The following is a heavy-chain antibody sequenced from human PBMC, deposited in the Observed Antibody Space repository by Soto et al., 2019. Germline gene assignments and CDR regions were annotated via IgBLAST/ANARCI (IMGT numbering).Heavy chain of an antibody. CDR2: ISGSGGST. J-gene: IGHJ4*02. V-gene: IGHV3-23*01. Sequence: GGSLRLSCAASGFTFSSYAMSWVRQAPGKGLEWVSAISGSGGSTYYADSVKGRFTISRDNSKNTLYLQMNSLRAEDTAVYYCAKDPASLYYDFWSGYYLSYFDYWGQGTLVTVSS. CDR3: AKDPASLYYDFWSGYYLSYFDY. D-gene: IGHD3-3*01. CDR1: GFTFSSYA.